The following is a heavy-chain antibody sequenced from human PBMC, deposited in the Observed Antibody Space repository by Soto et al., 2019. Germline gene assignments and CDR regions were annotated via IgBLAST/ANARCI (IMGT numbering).Heavy chain of an antibody. J-gene: IGHJ4*02. CDR3: ARDLGYCSSTSCYATGFDY. D-gene: IGHD2-2*01. CDR1: GYTSINYG. V-gene: IGHV1-3*01. CDR2: INAGSGNT. Sequence: ASVKVSCKASGYTSINYGMHWVRQAPGQRLEWMGWINAGSGNTKYSQKFQGRITITRDAFTSTVYMELSSLRSEDTAVYYCARDLGYCSSTSCYATGFDYWGQGTLVTVSS.